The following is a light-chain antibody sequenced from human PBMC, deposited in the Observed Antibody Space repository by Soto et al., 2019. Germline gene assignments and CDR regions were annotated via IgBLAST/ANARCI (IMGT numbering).Light chain of an antibody. CDR1: SSNIGAGYD. CDR2: GNT. Sequence: QSALTQPPSVSGAPRQRVTISCTGTSSNIGAGYDVHWYQHLPGTAPKLLIYGNTIRPSGVPDRFSGSKSGTSASLAITGLQAEDEADYYCQSYDRSLRGYVFGTGTKVTVL. CDR3: QSYDRSLRGYV. V-gene: IGLV1-40*01. J-gene: IGLJ1*01.